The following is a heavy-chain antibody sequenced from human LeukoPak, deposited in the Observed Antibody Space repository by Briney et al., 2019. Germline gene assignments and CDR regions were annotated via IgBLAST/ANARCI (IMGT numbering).Heavy chain of an antibody. J-gene: IGHJ3*02. CDR1: GFTFSSYS. CDR3: ARAIVGATGGAFDI. Sequence: PGGSLRLSCAASGFTFSSYSMNWVRQAPGKGLEWVSSISSSSSYIYYADSVKGRFTISRDNAKNSLYLQMNSLRAEDTAVYYCARAIVGATGGAFDIWGQGTMVTVSS. D-gene: IGHD1-26*01. V-gene: IGHV3-21*01. CDR2: ISSSSSYI.